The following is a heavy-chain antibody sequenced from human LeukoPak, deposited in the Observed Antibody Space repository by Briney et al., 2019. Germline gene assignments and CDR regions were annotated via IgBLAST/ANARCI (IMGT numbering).Heavy chain of an antibody. CDR1: VGTLSGYA. Sequence: SVKVSCKASVGTLSGYAISGVRQAPGQGLEWMGRIIPIFGTANYAQKFQGRVTITTDESTSTAYMELSSLRSEDTAVYYCARAVAGNYYYYYMDVWGKGTTVIVSS. J-gene: IGHJ6*03. CDR3: ARAVAGNYYYYYMDV. CDR2: IIPIFGTA. D-gene: IGHD6-19*01. V-gene: IGHV1-69*05.